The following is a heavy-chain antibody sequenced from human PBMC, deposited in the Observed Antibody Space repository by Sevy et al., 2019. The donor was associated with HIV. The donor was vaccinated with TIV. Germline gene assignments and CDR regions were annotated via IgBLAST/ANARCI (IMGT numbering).Heavy chain of an antibody. CDR2: IYPGDSGT. V-gene: IGHV5-51*01. CDR1: GYTFTNYW. Sequence: GESLKISCKGSGYTFTNYWIGWVRQMPGKGLEWMGIIYPGDSGTRYSPSFQGQVTLPADKSISTAYLQWSSLKASDTAMYYCARYPIVVVPAAEYYFDYWGQGTLVTVSS. CDR3: ARYPIVVVPAAEYYFDY. J-gene: IGHJ4*02. D-gene: IGHD2-2*01.